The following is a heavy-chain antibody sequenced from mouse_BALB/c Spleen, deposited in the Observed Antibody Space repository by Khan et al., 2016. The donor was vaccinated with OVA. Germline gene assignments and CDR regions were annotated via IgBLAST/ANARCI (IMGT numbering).Heavy chain of an antibody. V-gene: IGHV1S56*01. Sequence: VQLQQPGPELVKPGASVKMSCKASGYTFTTYYIHWVKQRPGQGLEWIGWIYPGDSFTTYNEKFKGKTTLTADKSSSTAYMLLSSLTSEDSAIYVCARRYDYDGGFAYWGQGTLVTVSA. J-gene: IGHJ3*01. D-gene: IGHD2-4*01. CDR2: IYPGDSFT. CDR1: GYTFTTYY. CDR3: ARRYDYDGGFAY.